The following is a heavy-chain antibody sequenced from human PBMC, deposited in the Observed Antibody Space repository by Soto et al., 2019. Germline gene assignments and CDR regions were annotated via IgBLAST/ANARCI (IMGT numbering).Heavy chain of an antibody. Sequence: QVQLQQWGAGLLKPSETLSLTCAVYGGSFSGYYWSWIRQPPGKGLEWIGEINHSGSTNYNPSLKSRVTISGDTSKNQFSLKLSSVTAADTAVYYCARVYCSSTSCYNWFDPWGQGTLVTVSS. CDR1: GGSFSGYY. CDR2: INHSGST. V-gene: IGHV4-34*01. D-gene: IGHD2-2*01. J-gene: IGHJ5*02. CDR3: ARVYCSSTSCYNWFDP.